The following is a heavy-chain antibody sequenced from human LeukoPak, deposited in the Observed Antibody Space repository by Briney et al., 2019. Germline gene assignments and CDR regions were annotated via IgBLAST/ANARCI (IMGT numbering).Heavy chain of an antibody. CDR1: GFTFSSYS. CDR3: ARGHYYDSSGYPYYFDY. CDR2: ITSSSIYI. V-gene: IGHV3-21*01. J-gene: IGHJ4*02. Sequence: GGSLRLSCAASGFTFSSYSMNWVRQAPGKGLEWVSSITSSSIYIYYADSLKGRFTISRDNAKNSLYLQMNSLRAEDTAVYYCARGHYYDSSGYPYYFDYWGQGTLVTVSS. D-gene: IGHD3-22*01.